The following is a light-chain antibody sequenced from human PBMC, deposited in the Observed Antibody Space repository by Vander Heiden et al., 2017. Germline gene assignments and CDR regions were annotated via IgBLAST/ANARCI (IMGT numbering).Light chain of an antibody. CDR2: STN. V-gene: IGLV8-61*01. Sequence: QTVVTQEPSFSVSPGGTVTLTCGLSSGSVSTNYYPSWHQQTPGQSPRTLIYSTNTRSSGVPDRFSGSILGNTAALTITGAQADDESDYYCVLYMGSGISVFGGGTKLTVL. CDR1: SGSVSTNYY. CDR3: VLYMGSGISV. J-gene: IGLJ2*01.